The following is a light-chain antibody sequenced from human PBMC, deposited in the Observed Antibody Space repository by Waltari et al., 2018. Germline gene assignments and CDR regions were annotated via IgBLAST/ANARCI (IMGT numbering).Light chain of an antibody. Sequence: QSVLTQPPSASGTPGQRVTISCSGSSSNIGSNTVNWYQQLPGTAPKLLIYSDNQRPSGCHDRFSGSKSGTSASLAISGLQSEEEADYYCAAWDDSLNGRVFGGGTKLTVL. CDR3: AAWDDSLNGRV. CDR2: SDN. J-gene: IGLJ3*02. CDR1: SSNIGSNT. V-gene: IGLV1-44*01.